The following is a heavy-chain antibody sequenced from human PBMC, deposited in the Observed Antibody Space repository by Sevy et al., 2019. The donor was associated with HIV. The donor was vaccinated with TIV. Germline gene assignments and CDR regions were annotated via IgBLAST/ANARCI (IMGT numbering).Heavy chain of an antibody. V-gene: IGHV3-7*01. CDR2: IMKDGSVK. Sequence: GGCLRLSCVVSGITFNENWMTWVRQAPGRGLEWVSNIMKDGSVKDYVDSVKGRFTISRDNAKNSVYLQMNNLRVEDTAIYYCATNAHWGQGLLVTVSS. J-gene: IGHJ4*02. CDR1: GITFNENW. CDR3: ATNAH.